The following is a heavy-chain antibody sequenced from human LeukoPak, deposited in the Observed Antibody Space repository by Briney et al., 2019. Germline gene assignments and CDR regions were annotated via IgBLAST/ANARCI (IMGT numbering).Heavy chain of an antibody. Sequence: PGGSLRLSCAASGFTFSSYWLHWVRQAPGKGLVWVSRINSDGSTTSYADSVKGRFINARDNAKNALYLQMSRLRAEVTAVYYWARDGGGGDYGYWGQGTLVTVSS. CDR1: GFTFSSYW. D-gene: IGHD3-16*01. CDR3: ARDGGGGDYGY. J-gene: IGHJ4*02. CDR2: INSDGSTT. V-gene: IGHV3-74*01.